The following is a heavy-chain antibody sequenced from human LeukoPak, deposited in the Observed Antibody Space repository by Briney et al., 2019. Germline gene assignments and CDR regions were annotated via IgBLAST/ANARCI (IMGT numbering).Heavy chain of an antibody. Sequence: GGSLRLSCAASGFTFSSYGMSWVRQTRGKGLEWVANIKQDGSEKSSVDSVKGRFTISRDNAKNSLYVQMNSLRVEDTTVYYCAREGPGGFDIWGQGTMVTVSS. D-gene: IGHD3-10*01. J-gene: IGHJ3*02. V-gene: IGHV3-7*01. CDR2: IKQDGSEK. CDR3: AREGPGGFDI. CDR1: GFTFSSYG.